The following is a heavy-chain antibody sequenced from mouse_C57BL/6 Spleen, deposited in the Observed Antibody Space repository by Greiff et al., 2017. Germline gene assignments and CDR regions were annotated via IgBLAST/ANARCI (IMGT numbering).Heavy chain of an antibody. CDR3: ARSSTTVVATDYFDY. Sequence: VQLQQSGPELVKPGASVKLSCKASGYTFTSYDINWVKQRPGPGLEWIGWIYPRDGSTKYNEKFKGKATLTVDTSSSTAYMELHSLTSEDSAVYFCARSSTTVVATDYFDYWGQGTTLTVSS. CDR2: IYPRDGST. J-gene: IGHJ2*01. D-gene: IGHD1-1*01. CDR1: GYTFTSYD. V-gene: IGHV1-85*01.